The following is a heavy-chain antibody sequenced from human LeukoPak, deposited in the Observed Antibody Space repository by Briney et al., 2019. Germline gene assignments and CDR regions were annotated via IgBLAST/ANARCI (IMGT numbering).Heavy chain of an antibody. V-gene: IGHV4-34*01. CDR1: GGSFSSYY. J-gene: IGHJ6*02. Sequence: SETLSLTCAVSGGSFSSYYWYWIRQPPGKGLEWIGEINHGESTNYYPSLKSRATLSVDTSKNQFSLKLTSVTAADTAVYYCARGRTYYCDTSGYYPSIYYGMDVWGQGTTVIVSS. CDR2: INHGEST. CDR3: ARGRTYYCDTSGYYPSIYYGMDV. D-gene: IGHD3-22*01.